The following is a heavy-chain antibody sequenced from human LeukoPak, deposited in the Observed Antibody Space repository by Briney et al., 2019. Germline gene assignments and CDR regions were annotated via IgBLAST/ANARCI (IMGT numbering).Heavy chain of an antibody. CDR2: IIPIFGTA. J-gene: IGHJ5*02. CDR3: ARDAGYDFWSGYYNNNWFDP. D-gene: IGHD3-3*01. Sequence: GASVKVSCKASGYTFTSYAISWVRQAPGQGLEWMGGIIPIFGTANYAQKFQGRVTITADESTSTAYMELSSLRSEDTAVYYCARDAGYDFWSGYYNNNWFDPWGQGTLVTVSS. V-gene: IGHV1-69*13. CDR1: GYTFTSYA.